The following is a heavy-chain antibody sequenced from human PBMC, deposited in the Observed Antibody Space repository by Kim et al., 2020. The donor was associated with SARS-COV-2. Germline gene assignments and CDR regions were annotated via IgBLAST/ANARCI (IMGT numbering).Heavy chain of an antibody. D-gene: IGHD5-18*01. CDR2: ISYDGSNK. V-gene: IGHV3-30*04. Sequence: GGSLRLSCAASGFTFSSYAMHWVRQAPGKGLEWVAVISYDGSNKYYADSVKGRFTISRDNSKNTLYLQMNSLRAEDTAVYYCARGRWVQLWQKGNWFDPWGQGTLVTVSS. J-gene: IGHJ5*02. CDR1: GFTFSSYA. CDR3: ARGRWVQLWQKGNWFDP.